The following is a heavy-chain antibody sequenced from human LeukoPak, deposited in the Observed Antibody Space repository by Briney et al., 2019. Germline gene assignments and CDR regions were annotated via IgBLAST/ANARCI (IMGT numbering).Heavy chain of an antibody. CDR2: INPSGGST. J-gene: IGHJ4*02. V-gene: IGHV1-46*01. Sequence: ASVKVSCKASGYTFTGYYMHWVRQAPGQGLEWMGIINPSGGSTTYAQMFQGRVILTRDTSTRTVYMELYSLRSEDTAVYYCAKGGRDYGDSSGTDWGQGTLVTVSS. D-gene: IGHD4-23*01. CDR1: GYTFTGYY. CDR3: AKGGRDYGDSSGTD.